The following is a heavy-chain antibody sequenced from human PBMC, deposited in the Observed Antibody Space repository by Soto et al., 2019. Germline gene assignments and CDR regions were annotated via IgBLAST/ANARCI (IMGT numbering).Heavy chain of an antibody. CDR1: GYTFTSYG. J-gene: IGHJ4*02. CDR2: ISAYNGNT. V-gene: IGHV1-18*01. Sequence: ASVKVSCKASGYTFTSYGISWVRQAPGQGLEWMGWISAYNGNTNYAQKLQGRVTMTTDTSTSTAYMELRSLRSDDTAVYYCARYMEGYSYGPTTQDYWGQGTLVTVSS. D-gene: IGHD5-18*01. CDR3: ARYMEGYSYGPTTQDY.